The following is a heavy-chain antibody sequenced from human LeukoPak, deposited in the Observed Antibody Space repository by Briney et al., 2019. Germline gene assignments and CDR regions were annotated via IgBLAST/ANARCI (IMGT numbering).Heavy chain of an antibody. CDR3: ARGSLFRRFDY. V-gene: IGHV3-7*01. J-gene: IGHJ4*02. CDR1: GFNFSNYW. Sequence: PGGSLRLSCAASGFNFSNYWMSWVRQAPGKGLEWVANIKQDGSEDYYMDSVRGRFTMSRDNAKNSLYLQMNSLRAEDTALYFCARGSLFRRFDYWGQGTLVTVSS. D-gene: IGHD3-3*01. CDR2: IKQDGSED.